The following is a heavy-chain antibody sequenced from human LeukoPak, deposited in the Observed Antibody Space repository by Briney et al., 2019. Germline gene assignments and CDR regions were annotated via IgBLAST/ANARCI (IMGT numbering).Heavy chain of an antibody. Sequence: PGGSLRLSCAASGFTFNNYAMNWVRQAPGKGLEWVSSINGSGGRTYYADSVKGRFTISRDNSKNTLYLQMNSLRAEDTAVYYCAKEHGGGSWYEDAFDIWGQGTMVTVSS. D-gene: IGHD6-13*01. CDR1: GFTFNNYA. CDR3: AKEHGGGSWYEDAFDI. V-gene: IGHV3-23*01. CDR2: INGSGGRT. J-gene: IGHJ3*02.